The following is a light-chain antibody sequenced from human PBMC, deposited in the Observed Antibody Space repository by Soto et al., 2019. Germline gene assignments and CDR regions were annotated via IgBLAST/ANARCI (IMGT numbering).Light chain of an antibody. J-gene: IGKJ1*01. CDR2: GAS. V-gene: IGKV3-20*01. CDR1: QSVSSSY. CDR3: QQYGKA. Sequence: EIVLTQSPGTLSLSPGERATLSCRASQSVSSSYLAWYQQKPGQAPRLLIYGASSRATGIPDRFSGSGSGTDFTLTISRLEPEDFAVYYGQQYGKAFGQGTKVEIK.